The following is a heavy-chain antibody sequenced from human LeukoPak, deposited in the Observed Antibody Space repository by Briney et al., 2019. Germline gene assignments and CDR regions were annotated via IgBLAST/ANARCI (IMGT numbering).Heavy chain of an antibody. CDR2: ISFDGTNK. CDR3: VREVAVSGTENGAFNV. CDR1: GFSFSNYA. Sequence: GRSLRLSCAASGFSFSNYAMHWVRQAPGKGLEWVAVISFDGTNKYYADSVKGRLTISRDNSENTLHLQMNSLRAEDTAVYFCVREVAVSGTENGAFNVWGPGTTATVSS. D-gene: IGHD6-19*01. V-gene: IGHV3-30-3*01. J-gene: IGHJ6*02.